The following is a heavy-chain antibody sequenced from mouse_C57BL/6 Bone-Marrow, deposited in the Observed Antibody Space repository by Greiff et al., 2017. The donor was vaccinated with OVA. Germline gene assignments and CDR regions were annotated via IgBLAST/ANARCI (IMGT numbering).Heavy chain of an antibody. CDR1: GFTFSSYA. V-gene: IGHV5-9-1*02. CDR3: TRDGYYAMDY. Sequence: EVKLVESGEGLVKPGGSLKLSCAASGFTFSSYAMSWVRQTPEKRLEWVASISSGGDYIYYAATVKGRFTISRDNARNTLYLQMSSLKAEDTAMYYCTRDGYYAMDYWGQGTSVTVSS. CDR2: ISSGGDYI. J-gene: IGHJ4*01. D-gene: IGHD2-3*01.